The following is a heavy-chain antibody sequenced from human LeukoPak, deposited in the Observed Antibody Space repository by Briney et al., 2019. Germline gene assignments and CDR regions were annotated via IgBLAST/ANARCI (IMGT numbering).Heavy chain of an antibody. CDR1: KFTFMNYA. Sequence: GGSLRLSCTASKFTFMNYAMHWVRQAPGKGLEWLSTIGSAGGSIFYADSVKGRFTISRDNSRSTLFLQMDSLRVEDTALYYCAKRGEVSTYYYFESWGQGALVTVSS. V-gene: IGHV3-23*01. D-gene: IGHD2/OR15-2a*01. CDR2: IGSAGGSI. J-gene: IGHJ4*02. CDR3: AKRGEVSTYYYFES.